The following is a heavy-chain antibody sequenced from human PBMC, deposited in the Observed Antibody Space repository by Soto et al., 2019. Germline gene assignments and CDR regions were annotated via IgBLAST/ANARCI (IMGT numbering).Heavy chain of an antibody. CDR1: GDSVSSNSAA. J-gene: IGHJ6*03. CDR2: TYYRSRWYN. Sequence: PSQTLSLTCAISGDSVSSNSAAWNWIRQSPSRGLEWLGRTYYRSRWYNDYAVSVKSRITVNPDTSKNQFSLHLNSVTPEDTAVYYCAGTTSLKWYYIDVWDKGTTVTVSS. CDR3: AGTTSLKWYYIDV. V-gene: IGHV6-1*01. D-gene: IGHD1-7*01.